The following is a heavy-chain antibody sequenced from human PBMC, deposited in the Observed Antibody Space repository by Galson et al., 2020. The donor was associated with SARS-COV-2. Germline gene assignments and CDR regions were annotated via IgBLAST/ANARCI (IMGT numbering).Heavy chain of an antibody. CDR3: ATGVRDCSTTNCYKTYYFES. V-gene: IGHV3-15*01. Sequence: GESLKISCATSGFSFNNAWMSWVRLAPGKGLEWVGRVQRKIDGETTDYAAPVKGRFTISRDDSKKTLYLQMNSLKTEDTAIYYCATGVRDCSTTNCYKTYYFESWGQGTLVTVSS. J-gene: IGHJ4*02. D-gene: IGHD2-2*02. CDR1: GFSFNNAW. CDR2: VQRKIDGETT.